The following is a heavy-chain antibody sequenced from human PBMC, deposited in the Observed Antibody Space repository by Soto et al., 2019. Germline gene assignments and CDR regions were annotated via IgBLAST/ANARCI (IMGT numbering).Heavy chain of an antibody. D-gene: IGHD3-10*01. CDR3: ARARQTYYYGSGSYWLGY. V-gene: IGHV3-30-3*01. Sequence: QVQLVESGGGVVQPGRSLRLSCAASGFTFSSYAMHWVRQAPGKGLEWVAVISYDGSNKYYADSVKGRFTISRDNSKNTLYLQMNSLRAEDTAVYYCARARQTYYYGSGSYWLGYWGQGTLVTVSS. CDR1: GFTFSSYA. CDR2: ISYDGSNK. J-gene: IGHJ4*02.